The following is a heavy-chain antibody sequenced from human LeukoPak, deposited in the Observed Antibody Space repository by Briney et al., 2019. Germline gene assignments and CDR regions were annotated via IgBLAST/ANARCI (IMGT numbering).Heavy chain of an antibody. CDR1: AYTFTVLS. Sequence: ASVKVSCKVSAYTFTVLSMHWVRQAPGKGLEWMGGFDPEDGETIYAQKFQVRVTMTQDTSTSTAYMELSSLRSEDTAVYYCATDGPRATMVRGRKDGSFGYGIDVWGKGTTVTVSS. CDR2: FDPEDGET. V-gene: IGHV1-24*01. D-gene: IGHD3-10*01. J-gene: IGHJ6*04. CDR3: ATDGPRATMVRGRKDGSFGYGIDV.